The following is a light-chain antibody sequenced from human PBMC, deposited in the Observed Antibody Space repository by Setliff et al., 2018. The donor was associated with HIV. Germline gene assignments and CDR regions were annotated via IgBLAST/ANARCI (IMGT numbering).Light chain of an antibody. CDR2: DVS. CDR1: CSDIGGYNY. CDR3: SSYTSSSTYV. V-gene: IGLV2-14*01. J-gene: IGLJ1*01. Sequence: QSVLTQPASVSGSPGQSITISCTGTCSDIGGYNYVSWYQQHPGKAPKLMISDVSKRPSGVSSRFSGSKSGNTASLTISGLQTEDEADYYCSSYTSSSTYVFGTGTKVTVL.